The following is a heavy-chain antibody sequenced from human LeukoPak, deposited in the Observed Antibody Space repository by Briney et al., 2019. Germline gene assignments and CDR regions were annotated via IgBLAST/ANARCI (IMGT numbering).Heavy chain of an antibody. Sequence: HPGGSLRLSCAASGFTFSSYAMSWVRQAPGKGLEWVSAISGSGGSTYYADSVKGRFTISRDNSKNTLYLQMNSLRAEDTAVYYCAKARVVVVVAATVLTRYGIDVWGQGTTVTVSS. D-gene: IGHD2-15*01. CDR2: ISGSGGST. CDR3: AKARVVVVVAATVLTRYGIDV. J-gene: IGHJ6*02. V-gene: IGHV3-23*01. CDR1: GFTFSSYA.